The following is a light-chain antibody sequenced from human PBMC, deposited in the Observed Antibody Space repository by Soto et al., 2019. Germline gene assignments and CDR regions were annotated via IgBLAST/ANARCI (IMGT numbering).Light chain of an antibody. V-gene: IGKV3-20*01. Sequence: LTHPTGTLPVSAGEGATRSCRASQSVSSSYLAWYQQKPGQAPRLLIYSTASRATGIPGRCSGSGSVTDFILTIGRLEPEDFAVYYCQQYGSPRTFGQGTRLEIK. CDR1: QSVSSSY. CDR2: STA. CDR3: QQYGSPRT. J-gene: IGKJ5*01.